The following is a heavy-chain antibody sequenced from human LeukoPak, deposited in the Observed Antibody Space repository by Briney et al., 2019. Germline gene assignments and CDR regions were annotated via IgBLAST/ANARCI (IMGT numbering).Heavy chain of an antibody. CDR1: EFTFSNYV. V-gene: IGHV3-23*01. Sequence: PGGSLRLSCVASEFTFSNYVMSWVRQAPGKGLEWVSAITARGDGTNYADSVRGRLTISRDNSKNTLYLQWNSLRVEDTAVYYCAKEGTVTNFVWVDVWGQGTTVTVSS. J-gene: IGHJ6*02. CDR3: AKEGTVTNFVWVDV. D-gene: IGHD4-17*01. CDR2: ITARGDGT.